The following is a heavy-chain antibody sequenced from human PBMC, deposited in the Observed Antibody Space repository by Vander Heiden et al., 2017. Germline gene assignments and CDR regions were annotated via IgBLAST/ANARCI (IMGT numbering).Heavy chain of an antibody. V-gene: IGHV3-74*01. CDR2: ISSDGSST. CDR1: GFTLSTYW. CDR3: ARVPSRNGDYAFGAFDI. D-gene: IGHD4-17*01. Sequence: VQLVESGGGLVQIGGSLRLDSAASGFTLSTYWMHWVRQAPGKGLVWVSRISSDGSSTSDADSVQGRFTISRDNAKNTLYLQMNSLRAEDTAVYYCARVPSRNGDYAFGAFDIWGQGTMVTVSS. J-gene: IGHJ3*02.